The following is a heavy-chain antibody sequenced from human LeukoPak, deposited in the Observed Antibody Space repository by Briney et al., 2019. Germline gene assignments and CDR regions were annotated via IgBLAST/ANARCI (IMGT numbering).Heavy chain of an antibody. CDR1: GYTFTSYG. J-gene: IGHJ4*02. CDR3: ARGGDLYYYDSSGYYDY. V-gene: IGHV1-18*01. D-gene: IGHD3-22*01. Sequence: ASVKVSCKASGYTFTSYGISWVRQAPGQGLEWMGWINAYNGNTNYAQKLQGRVTMTTDTSTSTAYMELRSLRSDDTAVYYCARGGDLYYYDSSGYYDYWGQGTLVTVSS. CDR2: INAYNGNT.